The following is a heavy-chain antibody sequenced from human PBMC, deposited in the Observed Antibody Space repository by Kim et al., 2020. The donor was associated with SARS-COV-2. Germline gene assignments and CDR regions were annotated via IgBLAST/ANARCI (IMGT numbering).Heavy chain of an antibody. CDR2: MNPNNGQA. Sequence: ASVKVSCETSGYNFISLYIKWVRQAAGQGLEWVGWMNPNNGQAGYAQKFQGRVTMTRDVSTRTAYMELRSLRSEDTAIYYCSGVGLCTGGSSYGGDIGYLAVGREGTTVAV. D-gene: IGHD2-8*02. CDR3: SGVGLCTGGSSYGGDIGYLAV. V-gene: IGHV1-8*01. CDR1: GYNFISLY. J-gene: IGHJ6*01.